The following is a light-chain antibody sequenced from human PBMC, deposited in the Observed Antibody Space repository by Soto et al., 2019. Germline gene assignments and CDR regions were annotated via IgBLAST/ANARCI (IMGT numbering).Light chain of an antibody. Sequence: EIVIIQIPEAVAFCRNKRSTSNCNSIHSVLSSSTYKNYLAWYQHKSGQPPRLLIYGASTRATGVPARFSGSGSGTEFTLTISNLQSEDFALYHCQHYDMWPQTSGQGTKVDTK. CDR3: QHYDMWPQT. J-gene: IGKJ1*01. CDR1: HSVLSSSTYKNY. V-gene: IGKV4-1*01. CDR2: GAS.